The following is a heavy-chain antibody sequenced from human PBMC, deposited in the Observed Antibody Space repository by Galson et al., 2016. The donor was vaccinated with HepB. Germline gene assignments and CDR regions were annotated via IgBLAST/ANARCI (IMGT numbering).Heavy chain of an antibody. CDR2: MSSAGGVK. J-gene: IGHJ4*02. CDR1: GSTFSTYG. D-gene: IGHD6-6*01. CDR3: ARDPIAAHPDYLDY. Sequence: SLRLSCAASGSTFSTYGMHWVRQAPGKGLEWVAVMSSAGGVKLYADSVKGRFTISRDNSKSTLYLQMTSLTAEDTAVYYWARDPIAAHPDYLDYWGQGTLVTVSS. V-gene: IGHV3-30*03.